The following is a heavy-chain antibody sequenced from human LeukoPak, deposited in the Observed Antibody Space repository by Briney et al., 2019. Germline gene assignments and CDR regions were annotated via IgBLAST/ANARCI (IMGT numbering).Heavy chain of an antibody. J-gene: IGHJ4*02. Sequence: PGGSLRLSCAESGATVWSSFRSWIRQAPGKGLEWVAILHSGGGTDYADSVRGRFTISRDNSKDMLYLQMNGLRAEDTAVYYCARDRSGTYLDFWGQGTLVTVSS. CDR2: LHSGGGT. V-gene: IGHV3-66*01. CDR1: GATVWSSF. D-gene: IGHD1-26*01. CDR3: ARDRSGTYLDF.